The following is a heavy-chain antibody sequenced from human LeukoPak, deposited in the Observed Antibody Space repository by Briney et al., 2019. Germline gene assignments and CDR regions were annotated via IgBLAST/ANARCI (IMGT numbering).Heavy chain of an antibody. CDR3: AELGITMIGGV. V-gene: IGHV3-48*03. Sequence: PGGSLRLSCAASGFTFSSYEMNWVRQAPGKGLEWVSYISSSGRTIYYADSVNGRFTISRDNAKNSLYLQMNSLRAEDTAVYYCAELGITMIGGVWGKGTTVTISS. CDR1: GFTFSSYE. J-gene: IGHJ6*04. D-gene: IGHD3-10*02. CDR2: ISSSGRTI.